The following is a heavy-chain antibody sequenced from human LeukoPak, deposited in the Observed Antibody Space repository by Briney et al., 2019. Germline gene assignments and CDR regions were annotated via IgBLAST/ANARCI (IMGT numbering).Heavy chain of an antibody. D-gene: IGHD6-19*01. V-gene: IGHV3-74*01. CDR3: ATKQWLAPPPDS. J-gene: IGHJ4*02. CDR2: INTDGTVT. CDR1: GFTFSKYC. Sequence: PGGSLRLSCAASGFTFSKYCMLWVRQAPGKGLDSVSRINTDGTVTTYADSVKGRFTVSRDNADNTIFLQMNSVRDEDTAVYYCATKQWLAPPPDSWGQGTPVTVSS.